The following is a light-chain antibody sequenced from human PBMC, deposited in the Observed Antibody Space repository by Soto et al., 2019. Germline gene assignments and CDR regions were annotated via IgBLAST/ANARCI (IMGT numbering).Light chain of an antibody. CDR1: SSDVGGYNY. CDR2: DVS. V-gene: IGLV2-11*01. J-gene: IGLJ1*01. Sequence: LTQPRSVSGSPGQSVTISCTGTSSDVGGYNYVSWYQQHPGKAPKLMIYDVSKRPSGVPDRFSGSKSGNTASLTISGLQAEDGADYYCCSYAGSYTSYNYVFGTGTKVTVL. CDR3: CSYAGSYTSYNYV.